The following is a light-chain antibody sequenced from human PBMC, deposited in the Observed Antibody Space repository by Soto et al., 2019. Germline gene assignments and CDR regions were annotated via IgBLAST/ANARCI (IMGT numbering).Light chain of an antibody. J-gene: IGLJ1*01. CDR3: SSYTTSNTRQIA. CDR1: SSDVGGYNY. V-gene: IGLV2-14*03. CDR2: DVS. Sequence: QSVLTQPASVSGSPGQSITISCTGTSSDVGGYNYVSWYQHHPGKAPKLMIYDVSNRPSGISNRFSGSKSGNTASLTISGLQPEDEGDYYCSSYTTSNTRQIAFGTGTKVTVL.